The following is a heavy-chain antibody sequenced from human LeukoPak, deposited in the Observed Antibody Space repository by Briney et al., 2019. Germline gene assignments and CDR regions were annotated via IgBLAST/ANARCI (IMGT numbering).Heavy chain of an antibody. CDR2: IRSKANSYAT. Sequence: PGGSLSLSCAASGFTFSGSAMHWVRQASGKGLEWVGRIRSKANSYATAYAASVKGRFTISRDDSKNTAYLQMNSLKTEDKAVYYCTRHSPSYYYDSSGYYRIAEYFQHWGQGTLVTVSS. D-gene: IGHD3-22*01. J-gene: IGHJ1*01. CDR3: TRHSPSYYYDSSGYYRIAEYFQH. V-gene: IGHV3-73*01. CDR1: GFTFSGSA.